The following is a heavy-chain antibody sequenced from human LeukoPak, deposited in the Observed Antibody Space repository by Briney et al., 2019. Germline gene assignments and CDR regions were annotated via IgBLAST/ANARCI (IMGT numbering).Heavy chain of an antibody. CDR1: GLIFDDNA. D-gene: IGHD2-21*02. V-gene: IGHV3-43D*04. CDR2: ISWDGDST. Sequence: GGSLRLSCAASGLIFDDNAMNWVRQAPGKGLEWVSLISWDGDSTYYADSVKGRFTISRDNSKKSLYLQMNSLRAEDSALYYYASQKSGDPLFDHWGQGTLVTVSS. CDR3: ASQKSGDPLFDH. J-gene: IGHJ4*02.